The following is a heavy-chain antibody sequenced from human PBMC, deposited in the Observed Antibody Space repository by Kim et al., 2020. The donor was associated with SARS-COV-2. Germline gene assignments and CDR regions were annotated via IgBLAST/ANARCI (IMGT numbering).Heavy chain of an antibody. Sequence: ASVKVSCKASGYTFTSYAMHWVRQAPGQRLEWMGWINAGNGNTKYSQKFQGRVTITRDTSASTAYMELSSLRSEDTAVYYCARVVTYYYDSSGIPFDYWGQGTLVTVSS. D-gene: IGHD3-22*01. CDR3: ARVVTYYYDSSGIPFDY. V-gene: IGHV1-3*01. J-gene: IGHJ4*02. CDR2: INAGNGNT. CDR1: GYTFTSYA.